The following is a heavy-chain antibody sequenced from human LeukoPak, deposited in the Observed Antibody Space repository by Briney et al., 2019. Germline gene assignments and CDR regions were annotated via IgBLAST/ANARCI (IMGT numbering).Heavy chain of an antibody. J-gene: IGHJ6*02. D-gene: IGHD1-26*01. CDR3: ARDLGTSGSYHYYYYGMDV. CDR1: GYTFTSYY. Sequence: ASVKVSCKASGYTFTSYYMHWVRQAPGQGLEWMGIINPSGGSTSHAQKFQGRVTMTRDTSTSTVYMELSSLRSEDTAVYYCARDLGTSGSYHYYYYGMDVWGQGTTVTVSS. V-gene: IGHV1-46*01. CDR2: INPSGGST.